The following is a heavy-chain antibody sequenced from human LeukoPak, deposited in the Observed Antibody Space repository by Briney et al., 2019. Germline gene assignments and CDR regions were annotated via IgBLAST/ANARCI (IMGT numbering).Heavy chain of an antibody. V-gene: IGHV3-30*02. Sequence: GGSLRLSCAASGFIFSNYDMHWVRQAPGKGLEWVAFLRYNETNEHYADSLKGRFTISRDNSKDTLYLHMNSLRVEDTAVYYCARGWYFDSWGQGTLVTVSS. CDR1: GFIFSNYD. CDR3: ARGWYFDS. J-gene: IGHJ4*02. D-gene: IGHD6-13*01. CDR2: LRYNETNE.